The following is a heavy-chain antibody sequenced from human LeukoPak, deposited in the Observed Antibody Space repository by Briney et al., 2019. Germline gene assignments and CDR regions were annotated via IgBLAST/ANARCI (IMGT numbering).Heavy chain of an antibody. V-gene: IGHV3-21*01. Sequence: GGSLRLSCAASGFTFSSYSMNWVRQAPGKGLEWVSSISSSSSYIYYADSVKGRFTISRDNAENSLYLQMNSLRAEDTAVYYCARDGGQIGYCSSTSCYLDYWGQGTLVTVSS. J-gene: IGHJ4*02. CDR1: GFTFSSYS. CDR2: ISSSSSYI. D-gene: IGHD2-2*01. CDR3: ARDGGQIGYCSSTSCYLDY.